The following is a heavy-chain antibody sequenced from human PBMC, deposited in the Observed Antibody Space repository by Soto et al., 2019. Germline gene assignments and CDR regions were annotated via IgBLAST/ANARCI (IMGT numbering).Heavy chain of an antibody. J-gene: IGHJ6*02. Sequence: EVQLLESGGGLVQPGGSLRLSCAASGFTFSSYAMSWVRQAPGKGLEWVSAISGSGGSTYYADSVKGWFTISRDNSKNTLYLQMNSLRAEDTAVYYCAKSLYSGYDGGELVRSPYYYCGMDVWGQGTTVTVSS. D-gene: IGHD5-12*01. CDR2: ISGSGGST. CDR1: GFTFSSYA. CDR3: AKSLYSGYDGGELVRSPYYYCGMDV. V-gene: IGHV3-23*01.